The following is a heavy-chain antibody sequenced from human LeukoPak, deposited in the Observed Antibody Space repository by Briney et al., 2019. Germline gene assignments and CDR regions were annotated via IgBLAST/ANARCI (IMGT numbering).Heavy chain of an antibody. J-gene: IGHJ6*03. D-gene: IGHD6-19*01. CDR2: ISGYNGRT. V-gene: IGHV1-18*01. CDR1: GYTFNTYG. Sequence: ASVKVSFKASGYTFNTYGITWVRQAPGQGLEWMGWISGYNGRTKYTQKLQDRVTMTTDTSTTTAYMDLRSLRSDDTAVYYCERDLRYSSGWSASGMDVWGKGTTVTISS. CDR3: ERDLRYSSGWSASGMDV.